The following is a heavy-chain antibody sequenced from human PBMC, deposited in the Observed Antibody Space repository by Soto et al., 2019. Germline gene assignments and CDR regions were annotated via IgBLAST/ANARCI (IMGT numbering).Heavy chain of an antibody. V-gene: IGHV1-18*01. CDR1: GYTFTSYG. CDR3: ARSLGITMIVVEFDY. CDR2: ISAYNGNT. D-gene: IGHD3-22*01. J-gene: IGHJ4*02. Sequence: ASVKGSCKASGYTFTSYGISWVRQAPGQGLEWMGWISAYNGNTNYAQKLQGRVTMTTDTSTSTAYMELRSLRSDDTAVYYCARSLGITMIVVEFDYWGQGTLVTVSS.